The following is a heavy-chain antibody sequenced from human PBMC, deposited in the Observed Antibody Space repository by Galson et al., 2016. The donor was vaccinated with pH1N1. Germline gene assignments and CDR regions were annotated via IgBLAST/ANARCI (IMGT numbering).Heavy chain of an antibody. CDR2: ITPTGGRT. CDR3: ARAPYCSNATCYSVWFDP. V-gene: IGHV1-46*01. J-gene: IGHJ5*02. D-gene: IGHD2-2*02. Sequence: SVKVSRKASGYTFTSYYMHWVRQAPGQGLEWMGIITPTGGRTSYAQKFKDRVAMTSDTSTSTVYMELNSLRSEDTAVYYCARAPYCSNATCYSVWFDPWGQGTPVTVSS. CDR1: GYTFTSYY.